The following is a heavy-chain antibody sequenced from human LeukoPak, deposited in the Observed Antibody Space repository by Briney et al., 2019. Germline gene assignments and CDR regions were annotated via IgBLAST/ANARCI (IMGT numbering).Heavy chain of an antibody. Sequence: ASVTVSCKASAYSFSSYGISWVRQAPGQGLEWMGWISVYNGNTNYAQKLQGRVTMTTDTPTSTAYMELRSRRSDDTAVYYCARLSAYDEYPDYWGQGTLVTVSS. CDR2: ISVYNGNT. CDR1: AYSFSSYG. D-gene: IGHD3-3*01. V-gene: IGHV1-18*01. J-gene: IGHJ4*02. CDR3: ARLSAYDEYPDY.